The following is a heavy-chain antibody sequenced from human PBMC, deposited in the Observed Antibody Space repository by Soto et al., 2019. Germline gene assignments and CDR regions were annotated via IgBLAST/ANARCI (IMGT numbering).Heavy chain of an antibody. Sequence: GGSLRLSCAAPGFTLSSYNMNWVRQAPGKGLEWVSYISGSSDTIYYADSVKGRFTISRDNAKNSLYLQMDSLRDEDTAVYYCARDHGGSTWFVGIYYYFGVDVWGQGTTVTVSS. J-gene: IGHJ6*02. CDR2: ISGSSDTI. D-gene: IGHD6-13*01. V-gene: IGHV3-48*02. CDR3: ARDHGGSTWFVGIYYYFGVDV. CDR1: GFTLSSYN.